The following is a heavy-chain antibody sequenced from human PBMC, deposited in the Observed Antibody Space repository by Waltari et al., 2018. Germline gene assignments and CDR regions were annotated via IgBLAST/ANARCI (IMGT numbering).Heavy chain of an antibody. Sequence: QVQLQESGPGLVKPSETLSLTCTVSGGSISSHYWSWIRQPPGKGLEWIGYIYYSGSTNYNPSLKSRVTISVDTSKNQFSLKLSSVTAADTAVYYCARVRGDSGVRSMGMDVWGQGTTVTVSS. CDR3: ARVRGDSGVRSMGMDV. CDR2: IYYSGST. V-gene: IGHV4-59*11. D-gene: IGHD2-21*01. J-gene: IGHJ6*02. CDR1: GGSISSHY.